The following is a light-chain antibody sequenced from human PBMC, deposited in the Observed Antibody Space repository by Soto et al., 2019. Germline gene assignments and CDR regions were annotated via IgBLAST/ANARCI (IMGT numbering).Light chain of an antibody. CDR2: DAS. CDR3: QLSESCFT. Sequence: DIQMTQAPSTLSSFVGDRVTITCRASQSIGVWWAWYQHKPGKAPKLLIYDASNLQKGVPSRFSGSGSGTEFTLAINCLLHGNFATYYCQLSESCFTVGQGTRLEIK. J-gene: IGKJ5*01. CDR1: QSIGVW. V-gene: IGKV1-5*01.